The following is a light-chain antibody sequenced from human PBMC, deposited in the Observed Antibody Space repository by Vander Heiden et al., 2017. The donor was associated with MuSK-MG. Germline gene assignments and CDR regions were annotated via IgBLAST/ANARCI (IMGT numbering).Light chain of an antibody. CDR1: QSISSW. CDR2: KTS. V-gene: IGKV1-5*03. CDR3: QQYYSPIFT. Sequence: DIQMTQSPSTLSASVGDRVTITCRASQSISSWLAWYQQKPGKAPKLLIYKTSSLESGVPSRFSGSGSGTEFTLTINSLQPGDFATYYCQQYYSPIFTFGHGTKVDIK. J-gene: IGKJ3*01.